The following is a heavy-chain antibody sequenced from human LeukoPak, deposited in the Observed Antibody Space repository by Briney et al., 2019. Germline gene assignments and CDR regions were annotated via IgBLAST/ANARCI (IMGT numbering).Heavy chain of an antibody. V-gene: IGHV1-2*02. D-gene: IGHD3-22*01. Sequence: ASVKVSCKASGYTFTGYYMHWVRQAPGQGLEWMGWINPNSGGTNYAQKFQGRVTMTRDTSISTAYMELSRLRSDDTAVYYCARGVGDYYDSSGYSSDRFDPWGQGTLVTVSS. CDR3: ARGVGDYYDSSGYSSDRFDP. J-gene: IGHJ5*02. CDR2: INPNSGGT. CDR1: GYTFTGYY.